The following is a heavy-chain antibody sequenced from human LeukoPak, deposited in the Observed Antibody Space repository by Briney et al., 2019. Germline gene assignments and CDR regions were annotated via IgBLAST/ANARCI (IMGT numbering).Heavy chain of an antibody. CDR3: ARDQVGFDY. CDR2: IKQDRSEK. D-gene: IGHD1-26*01. V-gene: IGHV3-7*01. Sequence: PGGSLRLSCAASGFTSSSYWMSWVRQAPGKGLEWVANIKQDRSEKYYVDSVKGRFTISRDNAKDSLYLQMNSLRAEDTAVYYCARDQVGFDYWGQGTLVTVSS. J-gene: IGHJ4*02. CDR1: GFTSSSYW.